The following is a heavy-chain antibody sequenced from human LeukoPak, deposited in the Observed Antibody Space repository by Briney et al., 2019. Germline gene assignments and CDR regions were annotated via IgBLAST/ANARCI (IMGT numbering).Heavy chain of an antibody. J-gene: IGHJ4*02. D-gene: IGHD2-15*01. Sequence: GGSLRLSCAASGFTFSSYGMHWVRQAPGKGLEWVAVIWYDGSNKYYADSVKGRFTISRDNSKNTLYLQMNSLRAEDTAVYYCARDACSGGSCLDYWGQGTLVTVSS. CDR1: GFTFSSYG. CDR3: ARDACSGGSCLDY. CDR2: IWYDGSNK. V-gene: IGHV3-33*01.